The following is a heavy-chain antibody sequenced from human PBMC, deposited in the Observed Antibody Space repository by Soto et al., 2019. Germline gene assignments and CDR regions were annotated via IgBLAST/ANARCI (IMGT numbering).Heavy chain of an antibody. CDR1: GGSISNYS. Sequence: SSQTLCLTCTVSGGSISNYSLSWIRQPPGKGQEWIGYIYYSGSTNYNPSLKCRVTISVDTSKNQFSLKLSSVTAADTAVYYCARAYGGYADYWGQGALVTVSS. J-gene: IGHJ4*02. V-gene: IGHV4-59*01. D-gene: IGHD5-12*01. CDR2: IYYSGST. CDR3: ARAYGGYADY.